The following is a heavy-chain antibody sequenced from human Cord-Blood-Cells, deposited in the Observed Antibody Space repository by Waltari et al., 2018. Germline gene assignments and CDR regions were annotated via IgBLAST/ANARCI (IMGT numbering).Heavy chain of an antibody. CDR2: IIPIFGTA. V-gene: IGHV1-69*01. J-gene: IGHJ4*02. Sequence: QVQLVQPGAEVKKPGSPVKVSCKASGGSFSSSPLSGVRQAPGQGLEWMGGIIPIFGTANYAQKFQGRVTITADESTSTAYMELSSLRSEDTAVYYCARQGLYGSGSYYYFDYWGQGTLVTVSS. CDR3: ARQGLYGSGSYYYFDY. CDR1: GGSFSSSP. D-gene: IGHD3-10*01.